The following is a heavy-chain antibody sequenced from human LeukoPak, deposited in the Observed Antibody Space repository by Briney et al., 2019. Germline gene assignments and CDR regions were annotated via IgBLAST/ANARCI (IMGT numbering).Heavy chain of an antibody. Sequence: PSETLSLTCTVSGGSTSSSSYYWGWIRQPPGKGLEWIGSIYYSGSTYYNPSLKSRVTISVDTSKNQFSLKLSSVTAADTAVYYCARHELDVVVPAAMGYWGQGTLVTVSS. CDR1: GGSTSSSSYY. D-gene: IGHD2-2*01. CDR2: IYYSGST. J-gene: IGHJ4*02. CDR3: ARHELDVVVPAAMGY. V-gene: IGHV4-39*01.